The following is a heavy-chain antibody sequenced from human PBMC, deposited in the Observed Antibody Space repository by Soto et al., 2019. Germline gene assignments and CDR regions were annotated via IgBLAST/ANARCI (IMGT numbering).Heavy chain of an antibody. J-gene: IGHJ4*02. V-gene: IGHV4-39*01. CDR3: GATLPGWTNDY. CDR2: IYYSGST. D-gene: IGHD2-8*01. CDR1: GGSVGRNTYY. Sequence: QLQLQESGPGLVKPSETLSLTCTVSGGSVGRNTYYCGWIRQPPGKGLEWIASIYYSGSTNYNPSLKSRVTKSGDTSKNQVSLKLSCVTAADTAVYYCGATLPGWTNDYWGQGTLVTVSS.